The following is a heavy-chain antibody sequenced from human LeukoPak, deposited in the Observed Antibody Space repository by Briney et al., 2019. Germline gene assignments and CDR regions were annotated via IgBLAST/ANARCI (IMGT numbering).Heavy chain of an antibody. J-gene: IGHJ6*03. V-gene: IGHV4-59*08. CDR2: IYYTGTT. Sequence: SETLSLTCTVSGGTITTYYWSWIRQPPGKRLEWMGYIYYTGTTNYNPSFKSRVTISVDTSKNQFSLRVNSVTDADTAVYYCARLHYSKDGISRPSMDVWGRGTTVIVSS. CDR1: GGTITTYY. CDR3: ARLHYSKDGISRPSMDV. D-gene: IGHD4-11*01.